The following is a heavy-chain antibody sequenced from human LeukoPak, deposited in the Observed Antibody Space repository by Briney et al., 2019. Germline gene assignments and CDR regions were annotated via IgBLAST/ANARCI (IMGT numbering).Heavy chain of an antibody. CDR3: ERSRIRYSSSPFDY. D-gene: IGHD6-13*01. Sequence: SSETLSLTCAVYGGSFSGHYWSWIRQPPGKGLEWIGEINHSGSTNYNPSLKSRVTISVDTSKNQFSLKLSSVTAADTAVYYCERSRIRYSSSPFDYWGQGTLVTVSS. CDR1: GGSFSGHY. CDR2: INHSGST. J-gene: IGHJ4*02. V-gene: IGHV4-34*01.